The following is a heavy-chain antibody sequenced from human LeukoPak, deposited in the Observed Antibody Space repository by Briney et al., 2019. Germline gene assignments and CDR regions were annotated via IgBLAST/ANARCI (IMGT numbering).Heavy chain of an antibody. Sequence: GGSLRLSCVASGFTFNKAWMRWVRQAPGKGLEWVGRIKSNSAGVTTDYTAPVKGRFIISRDDSKNMLYLQMNSLKSEDTAVYYCIADVAGGSNFADYWGQGTLVTVSS. CDR2: IKSNSAGVTT. V-gene: IGHV3-15*01. D-gene: IGHD4-11*01. CDR3: IADVAGGSNFADY. CDR1: GFTFNKAW. J-gene: IGHJ4*02.